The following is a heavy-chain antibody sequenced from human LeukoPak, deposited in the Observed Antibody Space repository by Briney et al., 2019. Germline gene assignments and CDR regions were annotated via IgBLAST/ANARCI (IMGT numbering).Heavy chain of an antibody. J-gene: IGHJ4*02. V-gene: IGHV3-30*01. Sequence: GGSLRLSCAASGFTFSSYAIHWVRQAPGKGLEWVAVISYDGSNKYYADSVKGRFTISRDNSKNTLYLQMNSLRAEDTAVYYCAREASGSYYYFDYWGQGTLVTVSS. CDR2: ISYDGSNK. CDR3: AREASGSYYYFDY. D-gene: IGHD1-26*01. CDR1: GFTFSSYA.